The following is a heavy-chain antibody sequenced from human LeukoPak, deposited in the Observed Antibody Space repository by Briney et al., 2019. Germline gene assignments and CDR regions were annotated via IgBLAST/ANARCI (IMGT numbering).Heavy chain of an antibody. CDR3: ARVGWFGELTRHPGGDS. CDR1: GFTFGSYW. J-gene: IGHJ4*02. Sequence: PGGSLRLSCAASGFTFGSYWMSWVRQAPGKGLEWVANIKEDGSEKNYVDSVKGRFTTSRGNAKDLLYLQMNSLRAEDTAVYYCARVGWFGELTRHPGGDSWGQGTLVTVSS. D-gene: IGHD3-10*01. CDR2: IKEDGSEK. V-gene: IGHV3-7*01.